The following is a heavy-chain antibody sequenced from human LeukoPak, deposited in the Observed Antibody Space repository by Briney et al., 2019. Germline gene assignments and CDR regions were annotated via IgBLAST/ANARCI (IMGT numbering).Heavy chain of an antibody. CDR3: ARPYSNYDFDY. Sequence: HTGGSLRLSCAASGFTFSSYWMHWVRQAPGKGLVWVSRINSDGSSTSYADSVKGRFTISRDNAKNTLYLQMNSLRAEDTAVYYCARPYSNYDFDYWGQGTLVTVSS. J-gene: IGHJ4*02. CDR1: GFTFSSYW. D-gene: IGHD4-4*01. V-gene: IGHV3-74*01. CDR2: INSDGSST.